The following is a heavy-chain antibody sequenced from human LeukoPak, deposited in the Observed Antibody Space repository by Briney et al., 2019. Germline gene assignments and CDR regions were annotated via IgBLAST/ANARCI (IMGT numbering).Heavy chain of an antibody. CDR1: GYTFTGYY. D-gene: IGHD6-13*01. J-gene: IGHJ4*02. CDR2: INPNSGGT. CDR3: ARTVSLIAAAGTFFDY. Sequence: GASVKVSCKASGYTFTGYYMHWVRQAPGQGLEWMGWINPNSGGTNYAQKFQGRVTMTRDTSISTAYMELSRLRSDDTAVYYCARTVSLIAAAGTFFDYWGQGTLVTVSS. V-gene: IGHV1-2*02.